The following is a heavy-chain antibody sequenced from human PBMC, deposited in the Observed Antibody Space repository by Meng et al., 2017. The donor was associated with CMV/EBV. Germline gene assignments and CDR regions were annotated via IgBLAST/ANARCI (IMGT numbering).Heavy chain of an antibody. CDR2: LYWNNDE. J-gene: IGHJ3*02. V-gene: IGHV2-5*01. D-gene: IGHD5/OR15-5a*01. CDR1: GFSLSSTGVG. Sequence: SGPTLVKPTQTLTLTCTLSGFSLSSTGVGVGWIRQPPGKALEWLTLLYWNNDERYSPSLKGRLSITKDTSKNQVVLTMTNMDPVDTGTYYCAHRDVSRAFDIWGQGTMVTVSS. CDR3: AHRDVSRAFDI.